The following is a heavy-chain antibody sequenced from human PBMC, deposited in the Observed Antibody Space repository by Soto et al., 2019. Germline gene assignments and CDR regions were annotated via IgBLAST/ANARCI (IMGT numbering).Heavy chain of an antibody. D-gene: IGHD3-10*01. CDR3: ARHSTSAPKDY. CDR1: GDRFTTYW. CDR2: IYRGDSDT. J-gene: IGHJ4*01. Sequence: AESLRICCKGHGDRFTTYWIALVLQMPGKGLEWVGIIYRGDSDTRYSPSFEGHVTISVDKSISTAFLQWNSLKSSDNAIYYCARHSTSAPKDYWGQGTMVTVSS. V-gene: IGHV5-51*01.